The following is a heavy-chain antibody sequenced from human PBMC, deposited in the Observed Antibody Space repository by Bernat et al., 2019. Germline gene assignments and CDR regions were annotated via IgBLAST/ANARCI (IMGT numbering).Heavy chain of an antibody. Sequence: QVQLQESGPGLVKPSETRSLTCTVSGGSISSYYWSWIRQPPGKGLEWIGFINYSGSTNYNPSLESRVTISVDTSKNHFSLKMSAVTAADTAVYYCARGYSGYDYNWLDPWGQGTLVTVSS. J-gene: IGHJ5*02. CDR2: INYSGST. V-gene: IGHV4-59*01. CDR1: GGSISSYY. CDR3: ARGYSGYDYNWLDP. D-gene: IGHD5-12*01.